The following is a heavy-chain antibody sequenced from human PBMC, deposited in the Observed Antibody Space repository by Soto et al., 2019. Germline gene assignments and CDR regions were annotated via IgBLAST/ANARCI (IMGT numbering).Heavy chain of an antibody. J-gene: IGHJ6*02. V-gene: IGHV4-59*01. CDR1: GGSFSGYY. D-gene: IGHD2-2*01. CDR3: ARVFKGYCSSTSCSSDGMDV. CDR2: IYYSGST. Sequence: PSETLSLTCAVYGGSFSGYYWSWIRQPPGKGLEWIGYIYYSGSTNYNPSLKSRVTISVDTSKNQFSLKLSSVTAADTAVYYCARVFKGYCSSTSCSSDGMDVWGQGTTVTVSS.